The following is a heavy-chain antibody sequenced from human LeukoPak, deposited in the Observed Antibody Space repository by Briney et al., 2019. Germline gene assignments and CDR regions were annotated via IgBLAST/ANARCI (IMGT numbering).Heavy chain of an antibody. Sequence: GGSLRLSCAASGFTFSDYYMSCIRQAPGKGLEWVSYISRTGSTTDYAASVKGRFTISRDNAKNSLYLQMNSLRAEDPAVYYCARTYHYDRSGYYSYWGQGTLVTVSS. J-gene: IGHJ4*02. V-gene: IGHV3-11*01. CDR2: ISRTGSTT. CDR3: ARTYHYDRSGYYSY. CDR1: GFTFSDYY. D-gene: IGHD3-22*01.